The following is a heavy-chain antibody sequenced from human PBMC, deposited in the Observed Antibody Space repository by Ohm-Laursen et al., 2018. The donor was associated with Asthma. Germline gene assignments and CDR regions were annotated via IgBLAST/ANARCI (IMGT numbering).Heavy chain of an antibody. Sequence: SLRLSCAASGFTFSSYAMHWVRQAPGEGLEWVAVISYDGSNKYYADSVKGRFTISRDNSKNTLYLQMNSLRAEDTAVYYCARDSSGYGGSASAFDYWGQGTLVTVSS. CDR1: GFTFSSYA. J-gene: IGHJ4*02. V-gene: IGHV3-30-3*01. CDR3: ARDSSGYGGSASAFDY. CDR2: ISYDGSNK. D-gene: IGHD5-12*01.